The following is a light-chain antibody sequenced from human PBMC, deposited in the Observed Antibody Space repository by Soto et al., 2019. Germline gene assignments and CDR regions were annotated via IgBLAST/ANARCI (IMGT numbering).Light chain of an antibody. J-gene: IGKJ1*01. CDR3: QQSYSTLWT. V-gene: IGKV1-39*01. Sequence: DIQMTQSPSSLSASVGDRVTITCRASQSITKYLNWYQQKPGKAPKLLIFAASSLQSGVPSRFSGSGSGTDFPLTISSLPPEDFATYYCQQSYSTLWTFGQGTKVEIK. CDR2: AAS. CDR1: QSITKY.